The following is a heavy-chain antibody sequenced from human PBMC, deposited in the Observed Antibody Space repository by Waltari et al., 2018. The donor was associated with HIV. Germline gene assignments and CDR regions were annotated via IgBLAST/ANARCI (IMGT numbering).Heavy chain of an antibody. CDR2: TYYRSKWYT. CDR3: ARERGSSHYFDY. V-gene: IGHV6-1*01. Sequence: QVQLQQSGPGLVKPSQTLSLTCAISGDSVSHYNAAWNWVRQSPSRGLEWLGRTYYRSKWYTDYALSVNSRITINPDTSTNQFSLQLNSVTPEDTAVYYCARERGSSHYFDYWGQGTLVTVSS. D-gene: IGHD6-6*01. J-gene: IGHJ4*02. CDR1: GDSVSHYNAA.